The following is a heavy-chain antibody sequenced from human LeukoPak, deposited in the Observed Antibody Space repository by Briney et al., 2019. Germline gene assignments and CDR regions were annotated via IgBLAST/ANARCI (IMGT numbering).Heavy chain of an antibody. CDR3: AGAYCGGNCFAENFDY. V-gene: IGHV3-21*01. D-gene: IGHD2-21*02. Sequence: SVKGRFTTSRDNAKNSLYLQMNSLRAEDTAVYYCAGAYCGGNCFAENFDYWGQGTLVTVSS. J-gene: IGHJ4*02.